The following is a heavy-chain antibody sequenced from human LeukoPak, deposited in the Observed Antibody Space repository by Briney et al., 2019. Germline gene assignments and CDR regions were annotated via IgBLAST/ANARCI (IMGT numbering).Heavy chain of an antibody. V-gene: IGHV1-18*01. J-gene: IGHJ4*02. CDR1: GYTFTNSG. D-gene: IGHD5-18*01. CDR2: ISAYNGNT. CDR3: ARSPTTMVPYFDF. Sequence: ASVKVSCKASGYTFTNSGISWVRQAPGQGLEWMGWISAYNGNTEYPQNLQGRVTMTTDTSTNTAYMDLRHLRSDDTAVDYFARSPTTMVPYFDFWGQGTLVTVSS.